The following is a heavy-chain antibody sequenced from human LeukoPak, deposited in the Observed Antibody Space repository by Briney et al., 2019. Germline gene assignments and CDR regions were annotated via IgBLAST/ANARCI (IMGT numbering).Heavy chain of an antibody. Sequence: GGSLRLSCAASGFTFSTYSVNWVRQAPGKGLEWVSYISSSGSTIYYADSVKGRFTISRDNAKNSLYLQMNSLRAEDTAVYYCARRYCSSTSCPPRGGNWFDPWGQGTLVTVSS. V-gene: IGHV3-48*04. CDR2: ISSSGSTI. CDR3: ARRYCSSTSCPPRGGNWFDP. CDR1: GFTFSTYS. D-gene: IGHD2-2*01. J-gene: IGHJ5*02.